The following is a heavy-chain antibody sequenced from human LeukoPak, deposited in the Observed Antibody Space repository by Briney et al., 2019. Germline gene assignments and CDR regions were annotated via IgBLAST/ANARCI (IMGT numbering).Heavy chain of an antibody. V-gene: IGHV3-11*01. J-gene: IGHJ6*02. Sequence: GGSLRLSCVASGFTFTKCAMSWIRQAPGKGLEWVSYISSSGSTIYYADSVKGRFTISRDNAKNSLYLQMNSLRAEDTAMYYCAREVGYCSSTSCYTDYYGMDVWGQGTTVTVSS. CDR3: AREVGYCSSTSCYTDYYGMDV. D-gene: IGHD2-2*02. CDR2: ISSSGSTI. CDR1: GFTFTKCA.